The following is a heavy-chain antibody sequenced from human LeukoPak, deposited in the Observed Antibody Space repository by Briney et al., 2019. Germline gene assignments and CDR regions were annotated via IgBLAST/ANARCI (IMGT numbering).Heavy chain of an antibody. CDR2: IYSGGST. CDR1: GFTVSSNY. J-gene: IGHJ4*02. CDR3: AAHDYGDFEHFDY. Sequence: PGGSLRLSCAASGFTVSSNYMSWVRQAPGKGLEWVSVIYSGGSTYYADSVKGRFTISRDNSKNTLYLQMNSLRAEDTAVYYCAAHDYGDFEHFDYWGQGTLVTVSS. D-gene: IGHD4-17*01. V-gene: IGHV3-66*01.